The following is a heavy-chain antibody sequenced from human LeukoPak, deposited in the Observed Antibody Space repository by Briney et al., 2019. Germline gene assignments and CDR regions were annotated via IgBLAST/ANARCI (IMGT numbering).Heavy chain of an antibody. CDR2: IYYSGST. CDR1: GGSISSYY. J-gene: IGHJ4*02. D-gene: IGHD3-3*01. Sequence: SETLSLTCTASGGSISSYYWSWIRQPPGKGLEWIGYIYYSGSTNYNPSLKSRVTISVDTSKNQFSLKLSSVTAADTAVYYCAGTITIFGVVDYWGQGTLVTVSS. V-gene: IGHV4-59*01. CDR3: AGTITIFGVVDY.